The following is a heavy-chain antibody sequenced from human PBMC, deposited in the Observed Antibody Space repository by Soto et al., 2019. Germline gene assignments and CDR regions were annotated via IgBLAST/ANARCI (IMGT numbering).Heavy chain of an antibody. D-gene: IGHD2-15*01. J-gene: IGHJ4*02. CDR2: ISAYNGNT. V-gene: IGHV1-18*01. CDR1: GYTFTSYG. CDR3: ARDPRAIRGYCSDGSCYSSPAY. Sequence: GASVKVSCKASGYTFTSYGISWVRQAPGQGLEWMGWISAYNGNTNYAQKLQGRVTMTTDTSTSTAYMELRSLRSDDTAVYYCARDPRAIRGYCSDGSCYSSPAYWGQGTLVTVSS.